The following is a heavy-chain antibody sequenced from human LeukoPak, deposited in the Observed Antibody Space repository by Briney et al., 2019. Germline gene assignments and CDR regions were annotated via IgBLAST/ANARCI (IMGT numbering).Heavy chain of an antibody. V-gene: IGHV3-23*01. J-gene: IGHJ4*02. D-gene: IGHD3-16*02. CDR2: ISDSPDIT. Sequence: PGGSLRLSCVASGFTFANYAMNWVRQAPGKGLEWLSLISDSPDITYYTDSVKGRFTISRSNSRNTVYLQMNSLRAEDTAEYYCAKGAGITFGGVIAPDFWGQGTLVTVSS. CDR3: AKGAGITFGGVIAPDF. CDR1: GFTFANYA.